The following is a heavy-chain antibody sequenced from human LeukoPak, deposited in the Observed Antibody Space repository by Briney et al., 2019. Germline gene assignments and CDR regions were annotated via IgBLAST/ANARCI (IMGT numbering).Heavy chain of an antibody. D-gene: IGHD1-1*01. CDR2: ISTYNGNT. Sequence: GASVKVSCKASGDTFTSYGLNWVRQAPGQGPEWMGWISTYNGNTNYAQKLQGRVTMTTDTSTSTAYMELRSLRSDDTAVYYCARGVRVPRSDAFDIWGQGTMVTVSS. V-gene: IGHV1-18*01. CDR1: GDTFTSYG. CDR3: ARGVRVPRSDAFDI. J-gene: IGHJ3*02.